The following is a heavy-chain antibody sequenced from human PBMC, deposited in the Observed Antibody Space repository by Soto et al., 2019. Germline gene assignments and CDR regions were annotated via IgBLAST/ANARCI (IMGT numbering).Heavy chain of an antibody. V-gene: IGHV1-2*02. CDR2: IKPNSADT. Sequence: QVQLVQSGAEVKKPGASVKVSCKASGYTFTGYYMHWVRQAPGQGLELMGWIKPNSADTNYAQKFQGRVTMNRDTSISTAYMEMSRLRSDDTAVYYCARGRRVVAATLDAFDIWGQGTMVTVSS. J-gene: IGHJ3*02. CDR3: ARGRRVVAATLDAFDI. D-gene: IGHD2-15*01. CDR1: GYTFTGYY.